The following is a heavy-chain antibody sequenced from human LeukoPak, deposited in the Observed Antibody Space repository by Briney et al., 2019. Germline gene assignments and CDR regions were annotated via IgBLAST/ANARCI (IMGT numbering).Heavy chain of an antibody. J-gene: IGHJ4*02. CDR3: ARDGTHSRITGTTFGY. CDR2: IKQDGSEK. Sequence: GGSLRLSCAASGFTFSSYWMSWVRQAPGKGLEWVANIKQDGSEKYYVDSVKGRFTISRDNAKNSLYLQMNSLRAEDTAVYYCARDGTHSRITGTTFGYWGQGTLVTVSS. D-gene: IGHD1-7*01. CDR1: GFTFSSYW. V-gene: IGHV3-7*01.